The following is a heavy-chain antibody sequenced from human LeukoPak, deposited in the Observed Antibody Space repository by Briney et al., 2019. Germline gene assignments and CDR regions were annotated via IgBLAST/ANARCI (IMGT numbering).Heavy chain of an antibody. CDR2: ISGSGGST. Sequence: GGSLRLTCAASGFTFSSYAMSWVRQAPGKGLEWVSAISGSGGSTYYADSVKGRFTISRDNSKNTLYLQMNSLRAEDTAVYYCARYSSSGYSKTLDAFDIWGQGTMVTVSS. CDR3: ARYSSSGYSKTLDAFDI. J-gene: IGHJ3*02. V-gene: IGHV3-23*01. CDR1: GFTFSSYA. D-gene: IGHD3-22*01.